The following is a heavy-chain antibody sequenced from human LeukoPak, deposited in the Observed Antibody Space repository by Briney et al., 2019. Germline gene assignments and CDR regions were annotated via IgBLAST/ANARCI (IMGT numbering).Heavy chain of an antibody. Sequence: PGGSLRLSCAASGFTFDDYAMHWVRQAPGKGLEWVSGISWISGSMGYADSVKGRFTISRDNAKNPLYLQMNSLRAEDTAVYYCARAVPSTYYYDSSGYPDYWGQGTLVTVSS. CDR3: ARAVPSTYYYDSSGYPDY. CDR2: ISWISGSM. J-gene: IGHJ4*02. CDR1: GFTFDDYA. V-gene: IGHV3-9*01. D-gene: IGHD3-22*01.